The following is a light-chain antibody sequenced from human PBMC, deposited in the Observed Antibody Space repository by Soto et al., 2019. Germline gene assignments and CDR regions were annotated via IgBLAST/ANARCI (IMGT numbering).Light chain of an antibody. V-gene: IGKV3-15*01. CDR1: QPIASN. J-gene: IGKJ2*01. Sequence: EIMMTQSPATVSVSPGGRVTIYCRASQPIASNVAWYQQRPGQPHRLLIFGASTRASDVPDGFTGSGSGTQFTLTISSLHSEDLAVYFCQQYNNWPYTFGQGTKVDI. CDR3: QQYNNWPYT. CDR2: GAS.